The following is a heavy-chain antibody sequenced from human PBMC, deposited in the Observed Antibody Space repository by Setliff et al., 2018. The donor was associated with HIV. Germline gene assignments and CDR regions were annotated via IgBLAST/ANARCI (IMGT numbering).Heavy chain of an antibody. D-gene: IGHD7-27*01. J-gene: IGHJ3*02. CDR3: ASPSFWGSGARNIDI. V-gene: IGHV1-2*02. CDR2: DNPDNVVL. CDR1: GYKFTGYH. Sequence: ASVKVSCKASGYKFTGYHIHWVRQAPGQGLEWMGWDNPDNVVLKSAQKFQGRVTMTRDTSINTAYMELSSLKSDDTAVYYCASPSFWGSGARNIDIWGQGTRVTVSS.